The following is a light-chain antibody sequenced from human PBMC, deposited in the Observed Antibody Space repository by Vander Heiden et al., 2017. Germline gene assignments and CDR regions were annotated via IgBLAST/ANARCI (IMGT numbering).Light chain of an antibody. CDR1: SSDVGGYNY. CDR3: SSYTSSSTLV. Sequence: QSALTQPASVPGSPGQSITISCTGTSSDVGGYNYVSWYQQHPGKAPKLMIYDVSNRPSGVSNRFSASKSGNTASLTISGLQAEDEADYYCSSYTSSSTLVFGTGTKVTVL. J-gene: IGLJ1*01. CDR2: DVS. V-gene: IGLV2-14*01.